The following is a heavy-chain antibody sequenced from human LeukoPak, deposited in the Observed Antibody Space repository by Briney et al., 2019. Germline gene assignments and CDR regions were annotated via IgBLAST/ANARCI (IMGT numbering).Heavy chain of an antibody. CDR1: GGTFSSYT. CDR2: IIPILGIA. CDR3: ARDRSQGYYDSSGYSIDY. D-gene: IGHD3-22*01. Sequence: GAPVKVSCKASGGTFSSYTISWVRQAPGQGLEWMGRIIPILGIANYAQKFQGRVTITADKSTSTAYMELSSLRSEDTAVYYCARDRSQGYYDSSGYSIDYWGQGTLVTVSS. J-gene: IGHJ4*02. V-gene: IGHV1-69*04.